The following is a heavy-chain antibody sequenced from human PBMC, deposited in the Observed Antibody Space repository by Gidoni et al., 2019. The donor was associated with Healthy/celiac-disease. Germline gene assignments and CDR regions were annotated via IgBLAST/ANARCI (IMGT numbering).Heavy chain of an antibody. CDR3: ARDIRYFDWLLDY. Sequence: QVQLVQSGAEVKKPGASVKVSCKASGYTFTSYAMHWVRQAPGQRLEWMGWINAGNGNTKYSQKFQGRVTITRDTSASTAYMELSSLRSEDTAVYYCARDIRYFDWLLDYWGQGTLVTVSS. V-gene: IGHV1-3*01. J-gene: IGHJ4*02. D-gene: IGHD3-9*01. CDR2: INAGNGNT. CDR1: GYTFTSYA.